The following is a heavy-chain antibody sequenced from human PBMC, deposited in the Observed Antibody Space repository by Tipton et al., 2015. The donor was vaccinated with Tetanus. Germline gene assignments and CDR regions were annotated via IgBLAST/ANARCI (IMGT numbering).Heavy chain of an antibody. J-gene: IGHJ1*01. Sequence: TLSLTCTVSGGSINSSYYWGWIRQPPGKGLEWIGSIYHSGYTYYKASLKSRLSLSVDTSKSQFSLSLRSVTAADTAVYYCAGVTAQRTELYFEHWGQGTQVTVSS. V-gene: IGHV4-38-2*02. D-gene: IGHD2-8*02. CDR3: AGVTAQRTELYFEH. CDR2: IYHSGYT. CDR1: GGSINSSYY.